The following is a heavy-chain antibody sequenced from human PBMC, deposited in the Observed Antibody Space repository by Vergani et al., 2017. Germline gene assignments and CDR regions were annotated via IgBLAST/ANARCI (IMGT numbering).Heavy chain of an antibody. J-gene: IGHJ4*02. CDR1: GFTFDDYA. CDR2: ISWNSGSI. V-gene: IGHV3-9*01. CDR3: ASETVF. D-gene: IGHD1-1*01. Sequence: EVQLVESVGGLVQPGRSLRLSCAASGFTFDDYAMHWVRQAPGKGLEWVSGISWNSGSIGYADSVKGRFTISRDNAKNSLYLQMNSLRAEDTAVYYCASETVFGGQGTLVTVSS.